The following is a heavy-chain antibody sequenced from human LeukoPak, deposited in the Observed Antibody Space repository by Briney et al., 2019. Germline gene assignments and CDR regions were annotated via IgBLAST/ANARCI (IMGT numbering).Heavy chain of an antibody. CDR1: GGSISSYY. D-gene: IGHD2-2*01. V-gene: IGHV4-4*07. Sequence: KPSETLSLTCTVSGGSISSYYWSWIRQPAGKGLEWIGRIYTSGSTNYNPSLKSRVTMSVDTSKNQFSLKLSSVTAADTAVYYCASNSLNCSSTSCFIPYYYYYYMDVWGKGTTATVSS. CDR2: IYTSGST. CDR3: ASNSLNCSSTSCFIPYYYYYYMDV. J-gene: IGHJ6*03.